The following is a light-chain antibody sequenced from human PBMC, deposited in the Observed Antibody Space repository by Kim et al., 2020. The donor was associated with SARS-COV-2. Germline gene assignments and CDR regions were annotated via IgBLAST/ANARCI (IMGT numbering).Light chain of an antibody. J-gene: IGKJ2*01. CDR2: AAS. CDR3: QQYNNLYT. CDR1: QDISNY. Sequence: DIQMTQSPSSLSASVGDRVTITCQASQDISNYLYWYQQKPGKAPKLLIYAASHLETGVPSRFSGSGSGTDFTFTISSLQPEDIATYYRQQYNNLYTFGQGTKLEIK. V-gene: IGKV1-33*01.